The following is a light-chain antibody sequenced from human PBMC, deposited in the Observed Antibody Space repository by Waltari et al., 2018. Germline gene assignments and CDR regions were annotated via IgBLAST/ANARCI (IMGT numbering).Light chain of an antibody. CDR1: TWSKQY. CDR2: KDT. J-gene: IGLJ3*02. CDR3: QSADASDTSWV. V-gene: IGLV3-25*01. Sequence: SDELIQSPSVSVSPGQTARITCFGDTWSKQYAYWYPQKAGQAPVVVIYKDTERPSGIPERFSGSSSGTTVTLTISGVQAEDEADYYCQSADASDTSWVFGGGTKLTVL.